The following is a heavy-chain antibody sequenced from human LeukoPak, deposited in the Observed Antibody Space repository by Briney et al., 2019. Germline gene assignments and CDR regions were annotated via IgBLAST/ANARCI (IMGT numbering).Heavy chain of an antibody. J-gene: IGHJ4*02. CDR3: ARLPLGAFGEVLNFDF. Sequence: SGALSLPCGVSSAFFTGYYWGWIRQPPGKGLGWIGDINDSGTTKYNPTLKSRVTISIDTSKKQFSLKVKSVTAADTAVYFCARLPLGAFGEVLNFDFWGQGTLVTVSS. V-gene: IGHV4-34*01. CDR2: INDSGTT. D-gene: IGHD3-10*01. CDR1: SAFFTGYY.